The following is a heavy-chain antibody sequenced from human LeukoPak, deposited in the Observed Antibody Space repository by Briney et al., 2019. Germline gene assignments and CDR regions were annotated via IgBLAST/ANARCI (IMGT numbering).Heavy chain of an antibody. D-gene: IGHD6-13*01. CDR2: INPNSGGT. CDR3: ARPARYSGSWVSVDY. CDR1: GYTFTGYY. Sequence: ASVKVSCKASGYTFTGYYMHWVRQAPGQGLEWMGWINPNSGGTNYAQKFQGRVTMTRDTSISTAYMELSRLRSDDTAVYYCARPARYSGSWVSVDYWGQGTLVTVSS. J-gene: IGHJ4*02. V-gene: IGHV1-2*02.